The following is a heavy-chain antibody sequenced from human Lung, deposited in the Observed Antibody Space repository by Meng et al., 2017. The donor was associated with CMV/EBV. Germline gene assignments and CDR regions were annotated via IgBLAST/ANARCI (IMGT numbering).Heavy chain of an antibody. V-gene: IGHV1-46*01. CDR3: ARSSPLTKYYFDY. Sequence: ASGFTFTTYYIHGVRQAPGQGLEWLGIINPDGGSTVYAQKFQGRVTMTKDTSTSTVYMELTSLRSGDTAVYYCARSSPLTKYYFDYWGQGTLVTVSS. J-gene: IGHJ4*02. CDR2: INPDGGST. CDR1: GFTFTTYY.